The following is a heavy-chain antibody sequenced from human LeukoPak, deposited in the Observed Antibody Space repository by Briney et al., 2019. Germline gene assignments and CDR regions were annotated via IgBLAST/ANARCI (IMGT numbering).Heavy chain of an antibody. D-gene: IGHD3-16*01. CDR1: GXTFSDYY. J-gene: IGHJ4*02. Sequence: AGGSLRLSCAASGXTFSDYYMSWIRQAPGKGLEWVSYISSSSSYTNYADSVKGRFTISRDNAKNSLYLQMNSLRAEDTAVYYGGRNSLGGGEVMSDYWGQGTLVTVSS. CDR2: ISSSSSYT. V-gene: IGHV3-11*03. CDR3: GRNSLGGGEVMSDY.